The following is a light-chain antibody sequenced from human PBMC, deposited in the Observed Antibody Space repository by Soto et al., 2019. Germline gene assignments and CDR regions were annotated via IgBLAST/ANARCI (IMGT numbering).Light chain of an antibody. V-gene: IGLV2-14*01. Sequence: QSVLTQPASVSGSPGQSITISCTGTSSDVGGYNSVSWYQHHPGKAPKLMTYEVSNRPSGVSNRFSGSKSGNTASLTISGLQAEDEADYYCSSYTSSSTLYVFGTGTKVTVL. CDR3: SSYTSSSTLYV. J-gene: IGLJ1*01. CDR1: SSDVGGYNS. CDR2: EVS.